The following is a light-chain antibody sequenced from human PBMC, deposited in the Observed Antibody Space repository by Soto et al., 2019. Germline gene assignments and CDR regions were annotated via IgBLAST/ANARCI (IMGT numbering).Light chain of an antibody. CDR2: DVS. Sequence: QSALTQPASVSGSPGQSITISCTGTSSDVGGYNYVSWYQQHPGKAPKLMIYDVSNRPSGVSNRCSGSKSGNTASLTISGRQAEDEDDYYCSSYTSSSSLVVFGGGTQLTVL. V-gene: IGLV2-14*01. CDR1: SSDVGGYNY. CDR3: SSYTSSSSLVV. J-gene: IGLJ2*01.